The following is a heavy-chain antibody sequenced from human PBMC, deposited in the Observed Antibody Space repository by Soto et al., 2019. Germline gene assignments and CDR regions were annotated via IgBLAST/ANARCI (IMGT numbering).Heavy chain of an antibody. V-gene: IGHV4-59*12. J-gene: IGHJ4*02. CDR2: IYYSGST. Sequence: SETLSLTCTVSGGSISSYYWSWIRQPPGKGLEWIGYIYYSGSTYYNPSLKSRVTISVDRSKNQFSLKLSSVTAADTAVYYCARGMTTVTTLDYWGQGTLVTVS. CDR3: ARGMTTVTTLDY. D-gene: IGHD4-4*01. CDR1: GGSISSYY.